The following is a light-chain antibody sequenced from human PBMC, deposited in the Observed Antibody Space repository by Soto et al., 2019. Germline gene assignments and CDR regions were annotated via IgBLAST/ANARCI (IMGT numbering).Light chain of an antibody. CDR3: QQYGSSAYT. Sequence: EMVLTQSPGTLSLSPGERATLSCRASQSVSSSYLAWYQQKPGQAPRLLIYGASSRGTGIPDRFSGSGSGTYFTITISSLEPEDFAVYYCQQYGSSAYTFGQGTKLEIK. CDR2: GAS. V-gene: IGKV3-20*01. CDR1: QSVSSSY. J-gene: IGKJ2*01.